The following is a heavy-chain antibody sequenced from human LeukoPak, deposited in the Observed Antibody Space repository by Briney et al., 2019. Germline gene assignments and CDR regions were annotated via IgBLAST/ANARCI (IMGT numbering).Heavy chain of an antibody. J-gene: IGHJ5*02. Sequence: ASVKVSCKASGYTFTGYYMHWVRQAPGQGLEWMGRINPNSGGTKYAQKFQGRDTMTRDTSISTAYMELSRLRSDDTAVYYCARSVLLADPYNWFDPWGQGTLVTVSS. V-gene: IGHV1-2*06. CDR1: GYTFTGYY. CDR2: INPNSGGT. CDR3: ARSVLLADPYNWFDP. D-gene: IGHD2-2*01.